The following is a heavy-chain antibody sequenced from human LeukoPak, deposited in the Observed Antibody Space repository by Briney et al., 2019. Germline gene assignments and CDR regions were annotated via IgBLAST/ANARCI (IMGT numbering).Heavy chain of an antibody. CDR2: INPSGGST. V-gene: IGHV1-46*01. Sequence: GASVKVSCKASGYTFTSYYMHWVQQAPGQGLEWMGIINPSGGSTSYAQKFQGRVTVTRDTSTSTVYMELSSLRSEDTAVYYCARNGQDGTLGNWGQGTLVTVSS. CDR3: ARNGQDGTLGN. J-gene: IGHJ4*02. CDR1: GYTFTSYY. D-gene: IGHD1-1*01.